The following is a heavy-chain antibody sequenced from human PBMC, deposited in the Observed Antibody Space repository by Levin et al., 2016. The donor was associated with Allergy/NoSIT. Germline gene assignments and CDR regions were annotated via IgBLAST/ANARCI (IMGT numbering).Heavy chain of an antibody. Sequence: VRQIPGKGLEWVSAISGIGGSTYYADSVKGRFTISRDNSKNTLYLQMNSLRAEDTAVYFCAKDRGRVVITYCLDYWGQGTLVTVSS. J-gene: IGHJ4*02. D-gene: IGHD3-22*01. CDR3: AKDRGRVVITYCLDY. V-gene: IGHV3-23*01. CDR2: ISGIGGST.